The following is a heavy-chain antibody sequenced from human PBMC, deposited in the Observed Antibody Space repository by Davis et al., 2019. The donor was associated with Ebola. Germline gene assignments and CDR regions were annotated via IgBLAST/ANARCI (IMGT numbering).Heavy chain of an antibody. CDR3: ASFPLMVQGVWGNWFDP. CDR1: GYTFTSYG. CDR2: ISAYNGNT. D-gene: IGHD3-10*01. V-gene: IGHV1-18*01. J-gene: IGHJ5*02. Sequence: AASVTVSCKASGYTFTSYGISWVRQAPGQGLEWMGWISAYNGNTNYAQKLQGRVTMTTDTSTSTSYMELRSLRSDDTAVYYCASFPLMVQGVWGNWFDPWGQGTLVTVSS.